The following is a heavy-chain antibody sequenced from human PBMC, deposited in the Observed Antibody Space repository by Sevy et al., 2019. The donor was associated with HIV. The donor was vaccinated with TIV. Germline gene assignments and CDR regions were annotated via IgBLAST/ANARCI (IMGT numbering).Heavy chain of an antibody. CDR2: ISYSGTNK. D-gene: IGHD2-21*02. Sequence: GGSLRLSCAASGFTFTLYAIHWVRQAPGKGLEWVALISYSGTNKYYADSVKGRFTISRDDSKNTAYLQMNNLRTDDTAVYYCARAAVEYCTDDCYHRFDYWGQGTQVTVSS. CDR3: ARAAVEYCTDDCYHRFDY. V-gene: IGHV3-30-3*01. CDR1: GFTFTLYA. J-gene: IGHJ4*02.